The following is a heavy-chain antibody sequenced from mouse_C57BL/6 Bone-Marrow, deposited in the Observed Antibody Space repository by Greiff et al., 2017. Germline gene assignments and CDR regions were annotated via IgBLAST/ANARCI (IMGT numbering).Heavy chain of an antibody. CDR3: ARDSYDCNEDYYAMDY. CDR2: IYPSDSNT. V-gene: IGHV1-50*01. D-gene: IGHD2-4*01. Sequence: VQLQQSGAELVKPGASVKLSCKASGYTFTSYWMQWVKQRPGQGLEWIGEIYPSDSNTNYNEKFKGKATLTVDTSSSTAYMQLSSLTSEDSAVYYSARDSYDCNEDYYAMDYWGQGTAVTVSS. CDR1: GYTFTSYW. J-gene: IGHJ4*01.